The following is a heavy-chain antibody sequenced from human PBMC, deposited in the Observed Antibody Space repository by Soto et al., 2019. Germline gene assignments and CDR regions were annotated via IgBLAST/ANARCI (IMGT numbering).Heavy chain of an antibody. V-gene: IGHV5-10-1*01. D-gene: IGHD3-3*01. CDR1: GYSFTSYW. CDR2: IDPSDSYT. CDR3: ARRERITIFGVVNYRPFDY. J-gene: IGHJ4*02. Sequence: GESLKISCKGSGYSFTSYWISWVRQMPGKGLEWMGRIDPSDSYTNYSPSFQGHVTISADKSISTDYLQWSSLKASDTAMYYCARRERITIFGVVNYRPFDYWGRGTLVTVSS.